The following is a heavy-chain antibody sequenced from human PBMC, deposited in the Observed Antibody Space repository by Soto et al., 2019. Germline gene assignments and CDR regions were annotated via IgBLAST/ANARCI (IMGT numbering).Heavy chain of an antibody. CDR3: ARPRGGATAFDY. Sequence: GGSLRLSCAASGFTFSSYAMHWVRQAPGKGLEWVAVISYDGSNKYYADSVKGRFTISRDNSKNTLYLQMNSLRAEDTAVYYCARPRGGATAFDYWGQGTLVTVS. V-gene: IGHV3-30-3*01. CDR2: ISYDGSNK. J-gene: IGHJ4*02. CDR1: GFTFSSYA. D-gene: IGHD3-16*01.